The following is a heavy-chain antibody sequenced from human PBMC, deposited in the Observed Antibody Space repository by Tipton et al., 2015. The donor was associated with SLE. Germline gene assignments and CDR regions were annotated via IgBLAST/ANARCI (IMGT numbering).Heavy chain of an antibody. CDR1: GGSISSSSYY. D-gene: IGHD2-21*01. CDR2: IYYSGST. CDR3: ARDNCGGDCYRYLQH. Sequence: TLSLTCTVSGGSISSSSYYWGWIRQPPGKGLEWIGSIYYSGSTYYNPSLKSQVTISVDTPKNQFSLKLSSVTAADTAVYYCARDNCGGDCYRYLQHWGQGTLVTVSS. J-gene: IGHJ1*01. V-gene: IGHV4-39*07.